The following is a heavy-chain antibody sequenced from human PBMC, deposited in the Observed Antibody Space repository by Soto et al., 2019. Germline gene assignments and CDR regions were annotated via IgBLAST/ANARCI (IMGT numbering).Heavy chain of an antibody. J-gene: IGHJ4*02. CDR2: ISAYNGNT. CDR3: ARDPSYYYGSGTIDY. CDR1: GYTFTSYG. D-gene: IGHD3-10*01. Sequence: EEENPTASVKVSCKASGYTFTSYGISWVRQAPGQGLEWMGWISAYNGNTNYAQKLQGRVTMTTDTSTSTAYMELRSLRSDDTAVYYCARDPSYYYGSGTIDYWGQGTLVTVSS. V-gene: IGHV1-18*01.